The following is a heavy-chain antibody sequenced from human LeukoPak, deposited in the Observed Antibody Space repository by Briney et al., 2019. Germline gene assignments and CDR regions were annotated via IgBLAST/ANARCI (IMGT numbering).Heavy chain of an antibody. J-gene: IGHJ5*02. CDR3: VKSMVRGINWFDP. D-gene: IGHD3-10*01. CDR1: GFTFSSYA. CDR2: ISSNGGGT. Sequence: GGSLRLSCSASGFTFSSYAMHWVRQAPGKGLEYVSAISSNGGGTYYADSVKGRFTISRDNSKNTLYLQMSSLRAEDTAVYYCVKSMVRGINWFDPWGQGTLVTVSS. V-gene: IGHV3-64D*06.